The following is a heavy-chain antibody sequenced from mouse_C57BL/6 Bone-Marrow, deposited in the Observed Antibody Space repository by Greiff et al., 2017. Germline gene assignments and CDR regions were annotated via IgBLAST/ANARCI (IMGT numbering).Heavy chain of an antibody. CDR2: INPNNGGT. CDR1: GYTFTDYY. V-gene: IGHV1-26*01. D-gene: IGHD2-1*01. CDR3: ARFGNYYFDY. Sequence: EVQLQQSGPELVKPGASVKISCKASGYTFTDYYMNWVKQSHGKSLEWIGDINPNNGGTRYNQKFKGKATLTVDKSSSTAYMELRSLTSEDSAVYYCARFGNYYFDYWGQGTTLTVSS. J-gene: IGHJ2*01.